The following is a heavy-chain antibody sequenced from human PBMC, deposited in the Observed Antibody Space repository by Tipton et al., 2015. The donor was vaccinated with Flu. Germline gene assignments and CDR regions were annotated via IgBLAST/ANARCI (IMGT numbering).Heavy chain of an antibody. CDR3: ARRDYSNYVSDPKSWFDP. CDR1: GGSIGSFY. CDR2: VSRTGST. J-gene: IGHJ5*02. D-gene: IGHD4-11*01. V-gene: IGHV4-59*08. Sequence: GLVKPSETLSLTCTVSGGSIGSFYWNWIRQFPGKGLEWIGTVSRTGSTIYNPSLKSRVTISIDTSKNQFSLNMRSVTAADMAVYYCARRDYSNYVSDPKSWFDPWGQGTLVAVSS.